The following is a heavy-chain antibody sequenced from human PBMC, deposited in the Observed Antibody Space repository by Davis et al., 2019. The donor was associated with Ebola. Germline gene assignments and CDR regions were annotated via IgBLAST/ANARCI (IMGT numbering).Heavy chain of an antibody. CDR3: AKDILKRGYSYGYYFDY. D-gene: IGHD5-18*01. CDR2: ISWNSGSI. V-gene: IGHV3-9*01. J-gene: IGHJ4*02. Sequence: PGGSLRLSCAASGFTFSSYAMHWVRQAPGKGLEWVSGISWNSGSIGYADSVKGRFTISRDNAKNSLYLQMNSLRAEDTALYYCAKDILKRGYSYGYYFDYWGQGTLVTVSS. CDR1: GFTFSSYA.